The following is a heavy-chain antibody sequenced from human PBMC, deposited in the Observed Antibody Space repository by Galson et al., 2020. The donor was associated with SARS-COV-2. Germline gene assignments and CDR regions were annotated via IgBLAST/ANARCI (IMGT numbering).Heavy chain of an antibody. V-gene: IGHV4-38-2*02. CDR2: IYHTGDT. D-gene: IGHD5-12*01. Sequence: ASETLSLTCTVSGYSISSGHYWGWIRQPPGKGLEWIGNIYHTGDTNYNPSLKSRVTISVDTSKNQFSLKLSSVTAADTAVYYCARDYGDGYPVVYWGQGTLVTVSS. CDR1: GYSISSGHY. CDR3: ARDYGDGYPVVY. J-gene: IGHJ4*02.